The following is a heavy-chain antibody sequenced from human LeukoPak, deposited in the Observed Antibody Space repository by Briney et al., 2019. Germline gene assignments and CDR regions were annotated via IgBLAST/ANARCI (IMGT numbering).Heavy chain of an antibody. CDR2: ISAYNGNT. D-gene: IGHD4-23*01. V-gene: IGHV1-18*01. CDR3: ARDQNGGKSYYYYYMDV. J-gene: IGHJ6*03. Sequence: ASVKVSCKASGYTFTSYGISWVRQAPGQGLEWMGWISAYNGNTNYAQKLQGRVTMTTDTSTSTAYMELRSLRSDDTAVYYCARDQNGGKSYYYYYMDVWGKGTTVTVSS. CDR1: GYTFTSYG.